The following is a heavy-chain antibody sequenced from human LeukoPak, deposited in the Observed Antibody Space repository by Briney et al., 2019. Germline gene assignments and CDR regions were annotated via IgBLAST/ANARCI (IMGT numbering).Heavy chain of an antibody. D-gene: IGHD3-22*01. J-gene: IGHJ4*02. Sequence: PGGSLRLSCAASGFTVSSNYMSWVRQAPGKGLEWVSVIYSGGSTYYADSVKGRFTISRDNSKNTLYLQINSLRAEDTAVYYCAKVGSGYYYLDYWGQGTLVTVSS. CDR2: IYSGGST. V-gene: IGHV3-53*01. CDR1: GFTVSSNY. CDR3: AKVGSGYYYLDY.